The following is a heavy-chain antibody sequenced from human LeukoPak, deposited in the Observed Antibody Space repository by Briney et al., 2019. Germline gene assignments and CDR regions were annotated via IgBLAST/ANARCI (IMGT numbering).Heavy chain of an antibody. D-gene: IGHD2-2*01. V-gene: IGHV4-61*01. CDR3: ARDAGYCSSSSCGAYFQH. CDR2: IYYTGST. Sequence: PSETLSLTCIVSGGSISSTTYYWSWIRQPPGKGLEWIGYIYYTGSTNYNPSLKSRVIISVDTSKNQFSLKLSSVTAADTAVYYCARDAGYCSSSSCGAYFQHWGQGTLVTVSS. CDR1: GGSISSTTYY. J-gene: IGHJ1*01.